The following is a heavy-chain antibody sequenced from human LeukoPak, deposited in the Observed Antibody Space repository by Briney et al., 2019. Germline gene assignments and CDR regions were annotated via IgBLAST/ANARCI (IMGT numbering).Heavy chain of an antibody. J-gene: IGHJ6*02. V-gene: IGHV3-23*01. D-gene: IGHD3-16*01. CDR3: ARDLRGVSRVFWDYYYYYGMDV. CDR2: ISGSGGST. Sequence: GGSLRLSCAASGFTFSSYSMNWVRQAPGKGLEWVSAISGSGGSTYYADSVKGRFTISRDNSKNTLYLQMNSLRAEDTAVYYCARDLRGVSRVFWDYYYYYGMDVWGQGTTVTVSS. CDR1: GFTFSSYS.